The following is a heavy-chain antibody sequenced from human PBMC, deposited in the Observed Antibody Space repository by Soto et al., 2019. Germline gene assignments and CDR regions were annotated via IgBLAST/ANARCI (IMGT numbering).Heavy chain of an antibody. CDR1: GFTFSSYS. CDR2: ISSSSSTI. Sequence: GGSLRLSCAASGFTFSSYSMNWVRQAPGKGLEWVSYISSSSSTIYYADSVKGRFTISIDNAKNSLYLQMNSLRAEDTAVYYCARRNGYCSSTSCYAADYWGQGTLVTVSS. CDR3: ARRNGYCSSTSCYAADY. D-gene: IGHD2-2*03. J-gene: IGHJ4*02. V-gene: IGHV3-48*01.